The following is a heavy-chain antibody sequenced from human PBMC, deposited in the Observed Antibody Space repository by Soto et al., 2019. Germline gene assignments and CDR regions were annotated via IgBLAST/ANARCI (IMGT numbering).Heavy chain of an antibody. CDR3: ARVPGYDFWSGTYYGMDV. V-gene: IGHV3-7*03. CDR2: IKQDGSEK. D-gene: IGHD3-3*01. CDR1: GFTFSSYW. J-gene: IGHJ6*02. Sequence: GGSLRLSCAASGFTFSSYWMSWVRQAPGKGLEWVANIKQDGSEKYYVDSVKDRFTISRDNAKNSLYLQMNSLRAEDTAVYYCARVPGYDFWSGTYYGMDVWGQGTTVTVSS.